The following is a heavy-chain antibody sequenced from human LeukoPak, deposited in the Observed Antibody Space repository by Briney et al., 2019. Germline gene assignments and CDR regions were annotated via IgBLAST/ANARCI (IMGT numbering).Heavy chain of an antibody. D-gene: IGHD6-13*01. Sequence: PGGSLRLSCAASGFTFSSYSMNWVRQAPGKGLEWVSSISSSSSYIYYADSVKGRFTISRDNAKNSLYLQMNSLRAEDTAVYYCAKDDSRSWSAFDYWGQGTLVTVSS. CDR2: ISSSSSYI. CDR1: GFTFSSYS. V-gene: IGHV3-21*01. J-gene: IGHJ4*02. CDR3: AKDDSRSWSAFDY.